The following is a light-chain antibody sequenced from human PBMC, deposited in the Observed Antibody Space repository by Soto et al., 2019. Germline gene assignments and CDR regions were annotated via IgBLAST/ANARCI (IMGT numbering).Light chain of an antibody. CDR2: EVS. J-gene: IGLJ3*02. CDR3: SSFTTSNTWV. CDR1: SSDVGGFNY. Sequence: QSVLPQPASVSGSPGQSITISCTGTSSDVGGFNYVSWYQQYPGEAPKLLIYEVSNRPSGVSSRFSGSKSGNTASLTISGLQADDEGDYYCSSFTTSNTWVFGGGTKLTV. V-gene: IGLV2-14*01.